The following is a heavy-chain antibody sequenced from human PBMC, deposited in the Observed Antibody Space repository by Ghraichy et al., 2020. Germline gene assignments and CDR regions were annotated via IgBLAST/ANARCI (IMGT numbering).Heavy chain of an antibody. D-gene: IGHD4-11*01. CDR3: ERDPGQRRGSNYYDLFDV. Sequence: GGSLRLSCAASGFTFSSYWMTWLRQAPGKGLEWVANIKQDESVKNYLDSVKGRFTISRDNARSSLFWQMNSVRAEDTALYYWERDPGQRRGSNYYDLFDVWGQGTMVTVSS. J-gene: IGHJ3*01. CDR1: GFTFSSYW. V-gene: IGHV3-7*01. CDR2: IKQDESVK.